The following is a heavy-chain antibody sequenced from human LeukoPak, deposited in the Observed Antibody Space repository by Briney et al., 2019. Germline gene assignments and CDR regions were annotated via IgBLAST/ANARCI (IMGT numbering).Heavy chain of an antibody. CDR1: GLVLDDYA. Sequence: GGSLRLSCEVSGLVLDDYAMHWVRQSPGKGLEWVSGISWNSDDIDYADSVKGRFTISRDNARNSLYLQMKSLRPEDTAFYYCVKAHRGANTWNYFDSRGQGTLVTVSS. CDR2: ISWNSDDI. D-gene: IGHD1-7*01. CDR3: VKAHRGANTWNYFDS. V-gene: IGHV3-9*01. J-gene: IGHJ5*01.